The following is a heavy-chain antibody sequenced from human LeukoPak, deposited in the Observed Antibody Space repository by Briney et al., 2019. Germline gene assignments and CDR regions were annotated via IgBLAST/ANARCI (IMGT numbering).Heavy chain of an antibody. CDR2: IRYDGSNK. J-gene: IGHJ5*02. V-gene: IGHV3-30*02. D-gene: IGHD2-15*01. Sequence: GGSLRLSCAASGFTFSRHGMHWVRQAPGKGLEWVAFIRYDGSNKYYTDSVKGRFTISSNNSKNTLYLQMNSLRAEDTAVYYCARRGVVVVAATYNWFDPWGQGTLVTVSS. CDR1: GFTFSRHG. CDR3: ARRGVVVVAATYNWFDP.